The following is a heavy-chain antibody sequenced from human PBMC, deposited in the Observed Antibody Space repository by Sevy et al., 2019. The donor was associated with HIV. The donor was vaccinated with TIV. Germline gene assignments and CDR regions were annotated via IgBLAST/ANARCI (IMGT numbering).Heavy chain of an antibody. CDR3: ATPNPNYSSAWYCFDY. Sequence: ASVKVSCKVSGYTLTELSMHWVRQAPGKGLEWMGGFDPEDGETIYAQKFQGRVTMTEDTSTDTAYMELSSLRSEDTAVYYCATPNPNYSSAWYCFDYWGQGTLVTVSS. CDR1: GYTLTELS. J-gene: IGHJ4*02. V-gene: IGHV1-24*01. CDR2: FDPEDGET. D-gene: IGHD6-19*01.